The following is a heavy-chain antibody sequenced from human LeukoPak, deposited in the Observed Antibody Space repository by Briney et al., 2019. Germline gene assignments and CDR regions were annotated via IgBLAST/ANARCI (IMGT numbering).Heavy chain of an antibody. CDR1: GGTFSSYA. V-gene: IGHV1-69*13. Sequence: SVKVSCKASGGTFSSYAISWVRQAPGQGLEWMGGIIPIFGTANYAQKFQGRVTITADESTSTAYMELSSLRSEDTAVYYCARDPEGFYYYYGMDVWGQGTTVAVSS. J-gene: IGHJ6*02. CDR3: ARDPEGFYYYYGMDV. CDR2: IIPIFGTA.